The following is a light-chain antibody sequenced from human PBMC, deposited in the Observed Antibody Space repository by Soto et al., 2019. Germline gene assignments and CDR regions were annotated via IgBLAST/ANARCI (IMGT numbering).Light chain of an antibody. CDR3: SSYTTIKTVV. Sequence: QSALTQPPSASGSPGQSVTISCTGTSSDIGGYNYVSWFQHHPGKAPKLIIFEVSNRPSGISDRFSGFKSANTAYLTISGVQPEDEADYHCSSYTTIKTVVFGGGTKVTVL. CDR1: SSDIGGYNY. J-gene: IGLJ2*01. CDR2: EVS. V-gene: IGLV2-14*01.